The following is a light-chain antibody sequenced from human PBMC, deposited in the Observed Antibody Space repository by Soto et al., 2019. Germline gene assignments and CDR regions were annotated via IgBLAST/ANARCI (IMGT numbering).Light chain of an antibody. Sequence: QSALTQPASVSGSPGQSITISCTGTSSDVGSYNLVSWYQQHPGKAPKLMIYEVSKRSSGVSNRFSGSKSGNTASLTISGLQAEDEADYYCCSYAGSSYGVFGGGTKLTVL. CDR3: CSYAGSSYGV. J-gene: IGLJ3*02. V-gene: IGLV2-23*02. CDR2: EVS. CDR1: SSDVGSYNL.